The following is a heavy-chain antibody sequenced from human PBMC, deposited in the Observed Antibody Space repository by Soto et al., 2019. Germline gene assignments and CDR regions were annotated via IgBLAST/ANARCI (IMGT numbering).Heavy chain of an antibody. J-gene: IGHJ3*02. CDR1: GFTFSSYW. Sequence: GGSLRLSCAASGFTFSSYWMSWVRQAPGKGLVWVSRIHSDGSSISYADSVKGRLTISRDNAKNTLYLQMNSLRVEDTAVYYCARGSGWNPSAFDSWGQGTMVTVSS. V-gene: IGHV3-74*01. CDR2: IHSDGSSI. D-gene: IGHD6-19*01. CDR3: ARGSGWNPSAFDS.